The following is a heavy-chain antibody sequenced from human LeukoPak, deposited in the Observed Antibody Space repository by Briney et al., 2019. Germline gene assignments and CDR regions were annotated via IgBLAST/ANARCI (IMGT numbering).Heavy chain of an antibody. CDR1: GFTFSSYS. Sequence: GESLKISCAASGFTFSSYSMNWIRQAPGKGLEWVSSISSSTSYIYYADSVKGRFTISKDNAKNSLYLQMNSLRAEDTAVYYCARAGGSTVSHSDYWGQGTLVTVSS. CDR3: ARAGGSTVSHSDY. D-gene: IGHD4-17*01. CDR2: ISSSTSYI. J-gene: IGHJ4*02. V-gene: IGHV3-21*01.